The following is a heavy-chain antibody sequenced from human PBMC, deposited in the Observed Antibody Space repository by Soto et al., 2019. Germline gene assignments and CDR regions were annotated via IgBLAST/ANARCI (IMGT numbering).Heavy chain of an antibody. CDR3: AKAQVVGATTPFDY. J-gene: IGHJ4*02. Sequence: EVQLLESGGGLVQPGGSLRLSCAASGFTFSSYGMGWVRQAPGKGLEWVSAISGSGGSTYYADSVKGRFTISRDNSMNPLFLKMQSLIAEDTAVYYCAKAQVVGATTPFDYWGQGILVTVSS. CDR1: GFTFSSYG. D-gene: IGHD1-26*01. CDR2: ISGSGGST. V-gene: IGHV3-23*01.